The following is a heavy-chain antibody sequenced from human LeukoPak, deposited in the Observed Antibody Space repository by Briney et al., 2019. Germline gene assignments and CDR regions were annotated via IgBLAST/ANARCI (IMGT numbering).Heavy chain of an antibody. D-gene: IGHD2-15*01. Sequence: ASVKVSCKASGYTFTSYGISWVRQAPGQGLEWMGWISAYNGNTNYAQKLQGRVTMTTDTSTSTAYMELSSLRSEDTAMYYCAERAAASDYYMDVWGKGTTVTVSS. V-gene: IGHV1-18*01. J-gene: IGHJ6*03. CDR3: AERAAASDYYMDV. CDR2: ISAYNGNT. CDR1: GYTFTSYG.